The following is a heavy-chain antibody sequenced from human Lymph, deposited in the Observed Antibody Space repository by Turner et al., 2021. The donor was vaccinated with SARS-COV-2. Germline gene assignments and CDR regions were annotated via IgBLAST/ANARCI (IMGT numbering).Heavy chain of an antibody. Sequence: EVQLVETGGGLIQPGGSLRLSCAASGIIVSRNYMNWVRQAPGKGLEWVSGIYSGGTTDYADSVKGRFTISRDNSKNTLYLQMNSLRVEDTDVYYCARDLGTYGMDVWGQGTTVTVSS. D-gene: IGHD6-13*01. V-gene: IGHV3-53*02. CDR1: GIIVSRNY. CDR2: IYSGGTT. J-gene: IGHJ6*02. CDR3: ARDLGTYGMDV.